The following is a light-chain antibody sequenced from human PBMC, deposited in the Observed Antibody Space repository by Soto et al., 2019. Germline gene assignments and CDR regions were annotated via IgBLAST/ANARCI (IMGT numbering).Light chain of an antibody. CDR3: SSYAGSSNV. V-gene: IGLV2-8*01. J-gene: IGLJ1*01. CDR1: SSDVGGYNY. CDR2: EVN. Sequence: QSVLTQPPSASGSPGQSVAISCTGTSSDVGGYNYVSWYQQHPGEAPKLMIYEVNKRPSGVPDRFSGSKSGNTASLTVSGLQAEDQDDSYCSSYAGSSNVFGTGTKVTVL.